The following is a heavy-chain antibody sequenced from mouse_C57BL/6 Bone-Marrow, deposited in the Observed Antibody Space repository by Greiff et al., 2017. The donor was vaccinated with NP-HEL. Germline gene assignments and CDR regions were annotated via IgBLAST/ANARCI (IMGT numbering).Heavy chain of an antibody. CDR1: GFNIKDYY. CDR3: TTSDSSGSFAY. V-gene: IGHV14-1*01. D-gene: IGHD3-2*02. CDR2: IDPEDGDT. J-gene: IGHJ3*01. Sequence: VQLKQSGAELVRPGASVKLSCTASGFNIKDYYMHWVKQRPEQGLEWIGRIDPEDGDTEYAPKFQGKATMTADTSSNTAYLQLSSLTSEDTAVYYCTTSDSSGSFAYWGQGTLVTVSA.